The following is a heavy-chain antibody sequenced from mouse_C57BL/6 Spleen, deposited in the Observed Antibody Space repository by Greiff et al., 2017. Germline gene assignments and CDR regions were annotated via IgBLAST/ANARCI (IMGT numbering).Heavy chain of an antibody. J-gene: IGHJ2*01. CDR3: ARDGFYGNYADY. D-gene: IGHD2-1*01. CDR2: ISDGGSYT. CDR1: GFTFSSYA. Sequence: EVMLVESGGGLVKPGGSLKLSCAASGFTFSSYAMSWVRQTPEKRLEWVATISDGGSYTYYPDNVKGRFTISRDNAKNNLYLQMSHLKSEDTAMYYCARDGFYGNYADYWGQGTTLTVSS. V-gene: IGHV5-4*01.